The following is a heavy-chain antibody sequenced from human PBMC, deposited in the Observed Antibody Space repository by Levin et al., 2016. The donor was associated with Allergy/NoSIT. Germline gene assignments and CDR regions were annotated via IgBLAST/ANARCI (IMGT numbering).Heavy chain of an antibody. CDR3: AHRPQMYSGSYSLDP. CDR1: GFSLTTSGVG. CDR2: IYWDGDT. Sequence: SGPTLVKPTQTLTLTCTFSGFSLTTSGVGVGWIRQPPGKALEWLAVIYWDGDTRYNPSLKSRLTITKDTSKNQVVLKMTDMDPVDTATYYCAHRPQMYSGSYSLDPWGQGTLVTVSS. D-gene: IGHD1-26*01. V-gene: IGHV2-5*02. J-gene: IGHJ5*02.